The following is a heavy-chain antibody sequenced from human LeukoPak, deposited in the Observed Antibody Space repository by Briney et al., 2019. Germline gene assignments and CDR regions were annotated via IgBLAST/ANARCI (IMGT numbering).Heavy chain of an antibody. CDR1: GGTFSSYA. CDR3: ARAGDPRVYAINWFDP. D-gene: IGHD2-8*01. Sequence: ASVKVSCKASGGTFSSYAISWVRQAPGQGLEWMGGIIPIFGTANYAQKFQGRVTITADESTSTAYMELSSLRSEDTAVYYCARAGDPRVYAINWFDPWGREPWSPSPQ. V-gene: IGHV1-69*13. CDR2: IIPIFGTA. J-gene: IGHJ5*02.